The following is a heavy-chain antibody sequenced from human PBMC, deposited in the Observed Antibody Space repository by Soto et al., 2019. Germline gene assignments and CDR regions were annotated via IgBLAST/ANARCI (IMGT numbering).Heavy chain of an antibody. D-gene: IGHD3-16*01. CDR3: VRDLALMADY. V-gene: IGHV3-30*03. Sequence: LRLSCVASGSNLNTYGIYWVRQAPGKGLQWVAQILYDGSKTHYADSVRGRFTITRDNSKNTVYRQMDSLRVDDTATYDCVRDLALMADYWVQGTLVTDSS. CDR2: ILYDGSKT. J-gene: IGHJ4*02. CDR1: GSNLNTYG.